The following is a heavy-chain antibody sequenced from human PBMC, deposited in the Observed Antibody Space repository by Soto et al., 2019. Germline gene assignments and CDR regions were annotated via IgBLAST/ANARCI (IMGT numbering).Heavy chain of an antibody. Sequence: PGGSLRLSCAASGFTFSSYGMHWVRQAPGKGLEWVAVISYDGSNKYYADSVKGRFTISRDNSKNTLYLQMNSLRAEDTAVYYLGKFDHFWGNPPPPRDYWGQGTLVTVSS. J-gene: IGHJ4*02. V-gene: IGHV3-30*18. CDR2: ISYDGSNK. D-gene: IGHD3-3*02. CDR3: GKFDHFWGNPPPPRDY. CDR1: GFTFSSYG.